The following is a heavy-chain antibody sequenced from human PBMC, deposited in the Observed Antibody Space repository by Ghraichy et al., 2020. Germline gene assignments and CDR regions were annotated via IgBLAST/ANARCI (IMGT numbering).Heavy chain of an antibody. J-gene: IGHJ4*02. CDR2: ISSSSSTI. CDR1: GFTFSSYN. Sequence: GGSLRLSCAASGFTFSSYNMNWARQAPGKGLEWVSYISSSSSTIYYADSVKGRFTISRDNANNSLYLQMNSLRDEDTAVYYCARSSGYYPDFTYWGQGTLVTVSS. CDR3: ARSSGYYPDFTY. V-gene: IGHV3-48*02. D-gene: IGHD3-22*01.